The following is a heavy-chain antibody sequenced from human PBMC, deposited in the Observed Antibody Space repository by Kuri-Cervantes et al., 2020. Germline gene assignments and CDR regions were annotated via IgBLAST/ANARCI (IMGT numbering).Heavy chain of an antibody. CDR3: ARDSPAGTGSYYGSYYYGMDV. CDR2: ISYDGSNK. D-gene: IGHD3-10*01. Sequence: GESLKISCAASGFTFSSYAMHWVRQAPGKGLEWVAVISYDGSNKYYADSVKGRFTISRDNSKNTLYLQMDSLEVEDTAVYYCARDSPAGTGSYYGSYYYGMDVWGQGTTVTVSS. V-gene: IGHV3-30*14. J-gene: IGHJ6*01. CDR1: GFTFSSYA.